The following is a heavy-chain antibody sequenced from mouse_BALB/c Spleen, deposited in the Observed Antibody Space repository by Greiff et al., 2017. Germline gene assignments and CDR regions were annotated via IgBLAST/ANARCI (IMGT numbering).Heavy chain of an antibody. D-gene: IGHD1-1*01. CDR3: GAVVATRVYYYAMDY. V-gene: IGHV1-4*01. CDR1: GYTFTSYT. Sequence: QVQLKESGAELARPGASVKMSCKASGYTFTSYTMHWVKQRPGQGLEWIGYINPSSGYTNYNQKFKDKATLTADKSSSTAYMQLSSLTSEDSAVYYCGAVVATRVYYYAMDYWGQGTSVTVSS. CDR2: INPSSGYT. J-gene: IGHJ4*01.